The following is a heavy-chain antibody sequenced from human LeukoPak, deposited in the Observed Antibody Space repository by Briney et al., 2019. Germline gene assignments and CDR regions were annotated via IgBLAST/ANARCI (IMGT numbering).Heavy chain of an antibody. Sequence: ASVKVSCKASGYTFTSYGISWVRQAPGQGLEWMGWISAYNGNTNYAQKLQGRVTMTTDTSTSTAYMELRSLRSDDTAVYYCARDNPNYYDSSGFWSRPPPNWFDPWGQGTLVTVSS. CDR2: ISAYNGNT. V-gene: IGHV1-18*01. D-gene: IGHD3-22*01. CDR1: GYTFTSYG. J-gene: IGHJ5*02. CDR3: ARDNPNYYDSSGFWSRPPPNWFDP.